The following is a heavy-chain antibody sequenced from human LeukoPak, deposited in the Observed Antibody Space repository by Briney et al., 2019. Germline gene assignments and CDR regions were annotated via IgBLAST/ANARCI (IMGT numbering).Heavy chain of an antibody. D-gene: IGHD3-3*01. Sequence: SETLSLTCTVSGGSISSYHWSWIRQPPGKRLEWIGHIYYSGSTNYSPSLKSRVTISVDTSKNQFSLKLSSVTAADTAVYYCASRSSIWSGYQDTLYYFDSWGQGTLVTVSS. V-gene: IGHV4-59*01. J-gene: IGHJ4*02. CDR3: ASRSSIWSGYQDTLYYFDS. CDR2: IYYSGST. CDR1: GGSISSYH.